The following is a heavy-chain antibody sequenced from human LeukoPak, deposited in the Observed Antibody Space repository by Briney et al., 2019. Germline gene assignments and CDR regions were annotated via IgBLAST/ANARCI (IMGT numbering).Heavy chain of an antibody. CDR1: GFTFSSYS. J-gene: IGHJ5*02. D-gene: IGHD4-11*01. CDR3: ASHLTMTTET. Sequence: GGSLSLSCAASGFTFSSYSMNWVRQAPGKGLEWVSSISSSSSYIYYADSVKGRFTISRDNAKNSLYLQMNSLRAEDTAVYYCASHLTMTTETWGQGTLVTVSS. CDR2: ISSSSSYI. V-gene: IGHV3-21*01.